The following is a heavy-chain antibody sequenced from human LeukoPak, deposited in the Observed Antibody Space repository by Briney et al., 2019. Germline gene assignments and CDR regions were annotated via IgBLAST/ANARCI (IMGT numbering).Heavy chain of an antibody. J-gene: IGHJ4*02. CDR2: INPNSGGT. D-gene: IGHD3-22*01. Sequence: GASVKVSCKASQYSFTGYYMHWVRQAPGQGLEWMGWINPNSGGTNYAQEFQGRVTMTRDTSISTAYMELSRLRSDDTAVYYCALLGGYYDSSGYYFRGYFDYWGQGTLVTVSS. V-gene: IGHV1-2*02. CDR1: QYSFTGYY. CDR3: ALLGGYYDSSGYYFRGYFDY.